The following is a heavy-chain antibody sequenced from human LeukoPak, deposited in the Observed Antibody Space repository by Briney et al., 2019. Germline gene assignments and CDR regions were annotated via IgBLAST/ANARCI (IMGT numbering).Heavy chain of an antibody. CDR1: GVSISSSLW. D-gene: IGHD3-10*01. V-gene: IGHV4-4*02. J-gene: IGHJ4*02. Sequence: PSGTLSLTCAVSGVSISSSLWWTWVRQPPGKGLEWIAEIHHSGSINYNPSLKSRVTISVDKAKNQFSLNLNSVTAADTAVYYCARGGDRSFDYWGQGTLVTVSS. CDR2: IHHSGSI. CDR3: ARGGDRSFDY.